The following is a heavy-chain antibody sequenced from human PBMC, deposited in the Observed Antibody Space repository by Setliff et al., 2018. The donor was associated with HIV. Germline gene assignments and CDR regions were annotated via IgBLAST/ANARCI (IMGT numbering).Heavy chain of an antibody. CDR3: TTPLDSSGYFGSDYFDY. J-gene: IGHJ4*02. D-gene: IGHD3-22*01. Sequence: VASVKVSCKASGYTFTDYYIHWVQQAPGKGPEWMGRVDPEDGETTYAEKFQGRITITADTSTDTAYLELSSLRSEDSAFYYCTTPLDSSGYFGSDYFDYWGQGALVTVSS. CDR1: GYTFTDYY. CDR2: VDPEDGET. V-gene: IGHV1-69-2*01.